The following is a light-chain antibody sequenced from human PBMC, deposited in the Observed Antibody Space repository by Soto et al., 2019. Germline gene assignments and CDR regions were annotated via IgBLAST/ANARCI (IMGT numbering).Light chain of an antibody. Sequence: EIVMTQSPATVSVSPWERATLSCRASQSVTSTLAWYQQKPGQTPRLLIYDASTRATGIPARFSGSGSGTEFTLTISSLQPEDFGIYYCQQYENYWTFGQGTKVDIK. CDR3: QQYENYWT. CDR1: QSVTST. CDR2: DAS. V-gene: IGKV3-15*01. J-gene: IGKJ1*01.